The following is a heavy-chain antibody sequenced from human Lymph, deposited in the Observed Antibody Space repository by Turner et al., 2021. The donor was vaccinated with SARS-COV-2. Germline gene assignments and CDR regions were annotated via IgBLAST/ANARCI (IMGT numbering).Heavy chain of an antibody. J-gene: IGHJ6*02. CDR1: GYTLTELS. D-gene: IGHD6-19*01. CDR2: FDPEDGKT. Sequence: QVQLVQSGAEVKKPGASVKVSCKVSGYTLTELSMHWVRQAPGKGLEWMGGFDPEDGKTIYAQKFQGRVTMTEDTSTDTDYMELSSLRSEDTAVYYCATDRSSGWPHYYYYTMDVWGQGTTVTVSS. V-gene: IGHV1-24*01. CDR3: ATDRSSGWPHYYYYTMDV.